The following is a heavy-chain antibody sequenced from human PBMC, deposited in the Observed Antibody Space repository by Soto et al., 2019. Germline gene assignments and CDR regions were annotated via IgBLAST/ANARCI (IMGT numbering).Heavy chain of an antibody. Sequence: EEQLVESGGGLIQPGGSLTLSCAASGFTFSNYWMNWVRQVPGKGLVWVSRIDRDGATTSYADSVKGRFTISRDNARNRLYLQMNSLRVEDTAVYYGVRGGYSGSYYRYFWGQGTLVTVSS. D-gene: IGHD1-26*01. CDR1: GFTFSNYW. CDR3: VRGGYSGSYYRYF. CDR2: IDRDGATT. V-gene: IGHV3-74*01. J-gene: IGHJ4*02.